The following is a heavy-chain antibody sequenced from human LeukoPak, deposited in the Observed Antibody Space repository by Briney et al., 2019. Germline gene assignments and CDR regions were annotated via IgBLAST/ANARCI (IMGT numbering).Heavy chain of an antibody. CDR1: GGSISSGDYY. CDR3: ARDLYYDSSGSFDY. J-gene: IGHJ4*02. V-gene: IGHV4-30-4*01. D-gene: IGHD3-22*01. Sequence: SETLSLTCTVSGGSISSGDYYWSWIRQPPGKGLEWIGYIYYSGSTYYNPSLKSRVTISVDTSKNQFSLKLSSVTATDTAVYYCARDLYYDSSGSFDYWGQGTLVTVSS. CDR2: IYYSGST.